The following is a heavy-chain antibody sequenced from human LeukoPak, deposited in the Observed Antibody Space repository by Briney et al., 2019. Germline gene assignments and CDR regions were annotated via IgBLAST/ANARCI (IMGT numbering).Heavy chain of an antibody. CDR1: GGSISSSSYY. J-gene: IGHJ6*02. D-gene: IGHD6-13*01. CDR3: ARVSAAADYYYGMDV. V-gene: IGHV4-39*01. CDR2: IYYSGST. Sequence: SETLSLTCTVSGGSISSSSYYWGWIRQPPGKGLEWIGSIYYSGSTYYNPSLKSRVTISVDTSKNQFSLKLSSVTAADTAVYYCARVSAAADYYYGMDVWGQGTTVTVSS.